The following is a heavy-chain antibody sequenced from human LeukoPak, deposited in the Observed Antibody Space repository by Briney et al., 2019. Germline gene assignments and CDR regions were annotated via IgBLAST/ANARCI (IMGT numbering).Heavy chain of an antibody. Sequence: PSQTLSLTCAVSGGSISSGGYSWSWIRQPPGKGLEWIGYIYHSGSTYYNPSLKSRVTISVDRSKNQFSLKLSSVTAADTAVYYCARVGNYDSSGLFDYWGQGTLVTVSS. J-gene: IGHJ4*02. D-gene: IGHD3-22*01. CDR1: GGSISSGGYS. V-gene: IGHV4-30-2*01. CDR3: ARVGNYDSSGLFDY. CDR2: IYHSGST.